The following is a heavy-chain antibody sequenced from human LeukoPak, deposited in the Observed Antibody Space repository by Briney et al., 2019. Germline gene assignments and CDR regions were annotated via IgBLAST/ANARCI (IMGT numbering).Heavy chain of an antibody. Sequence: GGSLRLSCAASGFTFSSYSMNWVRQAPGKGLEWVSYISSSSSTIYYADSVKGRFTISRDNAKNSLYLQMNSLRDEDTAVYYCARDLRSITIIGVVPNEYFDYWGQGTLVTVSS. D-gene: IGHD3-3*01. J-gene: IGHJ4*02. CDR1: GFTFSSYS. V-gene: IGHV3-48*02. CDR2: ISSSSSTI. CDR3: ARDLRSITIIGVVPNEYFDY.